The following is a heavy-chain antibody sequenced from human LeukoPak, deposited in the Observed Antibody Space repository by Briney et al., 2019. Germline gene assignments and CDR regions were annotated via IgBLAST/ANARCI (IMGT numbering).Heavy chain of an antibody. V-gene: IGHV4-39*02. Sequence: SETLSLTCTVSGGSVSSSDYYWGWIRQTPGKGLEWIGSIYFGGSTNYNPSLKSRVTVSLDTSKTQFSLKLNSMTAADTAVYYCARDRRWELRDAFDIWGQGTMVTVSS. CDR3: ARDRRWELRDAFDI. D-gene: IGHD1-26*01. CDR2: IYFGGST. J-gene: IGHJ3*02. CDR1: GGSVSSSDYY.